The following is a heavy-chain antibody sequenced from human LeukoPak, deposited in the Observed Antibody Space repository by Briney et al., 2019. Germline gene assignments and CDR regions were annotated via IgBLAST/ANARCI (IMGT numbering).Heavy chain of an antibody. CDR1: GGSISSYY. CDR3: ARSRQQWLPLGAFDY. J-gene: IGHJ4*02. Sequence: SETLSLTCTVSGGSISSYYRSWIRQPPGKGLEWIGYIYYSGSTNYNPSLKSRVTISVDTSKNQFSLKLSSVTAADTAVYYCARSRQQWLPLGAFDYWGQGTLVTVSS. D-gene: IGHD6-19*01. V-gene: IGHV4-59*01. CDR2: IYYSGST.